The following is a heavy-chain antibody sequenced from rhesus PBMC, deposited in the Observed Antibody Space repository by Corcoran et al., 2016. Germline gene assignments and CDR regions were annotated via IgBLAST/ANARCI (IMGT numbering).Heavy chain of an antibody. CDR2: INTGGGST. D-gene: IGHD3-16*01. V-gene: IGHV3-8*01. J-gene: IGHJ4*01. CDR3: GALVIATPFDY. CDR1: GFTFSSYH. Sequence: EVQLVDSGGGLVQPGGSLRLSCTGSGFTFSSYHMYWVRQDPGKGLEWDSAINTGGGSTWYTDSVKGRFTISKENAKNTLYLQMDSLRAEDTAVYYCGALVIATPFDYWGQGVLVTVSS.